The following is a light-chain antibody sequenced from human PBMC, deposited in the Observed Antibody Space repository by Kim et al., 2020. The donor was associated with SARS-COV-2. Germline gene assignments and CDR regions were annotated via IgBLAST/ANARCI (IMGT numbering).Light chain of an antibody. CDR1: QNLNTW. Sequence: ASVGDRVTITCRASQNLNTWLAWYQQKPGKAPKLLIYEASSLESGVPSRFSGSGSGTNFSLTIRSLQPDDFATYYCQQYNTYSPTFGQGTKVDIK. CDR2: EAS. CDR3: QQYNTYSPT. J-gene: IGKJ1*01. V-gene: IGKV1-5*01.